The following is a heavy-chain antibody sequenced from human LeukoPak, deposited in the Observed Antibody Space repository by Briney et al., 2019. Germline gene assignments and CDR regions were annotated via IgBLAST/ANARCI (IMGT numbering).Heavy chain of an antibody. CDR1: GGSFSGYY. Sequence: PSETLSLTCAVYGGSFSGYYWSWIRQPPGKGLEWIGEINHSGSTNYNPSLKSRVTISVDTSKNQFSLKLSSVTAADTAVYYCARASPRYSSSWYSDYFDSWGQGTLVTVSS. V-gene: IGHV4-34*01. J-gene: IGHJ4*02. CDR2: INHSGST. D-gene: IGHD6-13*01. CDR3: ARASPRYSSSWYSDYFDS.